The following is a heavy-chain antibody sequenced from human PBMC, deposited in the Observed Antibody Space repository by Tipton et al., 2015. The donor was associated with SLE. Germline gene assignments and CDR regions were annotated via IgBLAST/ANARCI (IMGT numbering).Heavy chain of an antibody. CDR1: GDSVSNSNYF. CDR2: MYYSGST. Sequence: LRLSCTVSGDSVSNSNYFWGWIRQPPGKGLEWIGSMYYSGSTHYNPSLKSRVTMSVDTSKNHFSLKLSSVTAADTAVYYCARGYYGSGAFDLWGRGTLVTVSS. CDR3: ARGYYGSGAFDL. J-gene: IGHJ2*01. V-gene: IGHV4-39*02. D-gene: IGHD3-10*01.